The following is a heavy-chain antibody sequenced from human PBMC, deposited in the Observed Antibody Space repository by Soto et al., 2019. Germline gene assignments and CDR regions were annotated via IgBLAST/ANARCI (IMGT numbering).Heavy chain of an antibody. CDR2: IRSKANSYAT. Sequence: GGSLRLSCAASGFTFSGSAMHWVRQASGKGLEWVGRIRSKANSYATAYAASVKGRFTISRDDSKNTAYLQMNSLKTEDTAVYYCTRQLTDSSSWSDAFDIWGQGTMVTVSS. CDR1: GFTFSGSA. CDR3: TRQLTDSSSWSDAFDI. D-gene: IGHD6-13*01. V-gene: IGHV3-73*01. J-gene: IGHJ3*02.